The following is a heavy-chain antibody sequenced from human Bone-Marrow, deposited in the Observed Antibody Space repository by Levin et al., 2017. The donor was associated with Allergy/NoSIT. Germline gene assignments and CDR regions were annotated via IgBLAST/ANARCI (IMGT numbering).Heavy chain of an antibody. V-gene: IGHV3-23*01. D-gene: IGHD3-10*01. Sequence: AGESLKISCAASGFTFSSYGMTWVRQAPGKGLEWVSAITGVGGDTYYAASVKGRFTISRDNSKNTLFLQMNNLRAEDSAVYYCAKFGAFDLWGQGTVVTVSS. CDR3: AKFGAFDL. CDR2: ITGVGGDT. J-gene: IGHJ3*01. CDR1: GFTFSSYG.